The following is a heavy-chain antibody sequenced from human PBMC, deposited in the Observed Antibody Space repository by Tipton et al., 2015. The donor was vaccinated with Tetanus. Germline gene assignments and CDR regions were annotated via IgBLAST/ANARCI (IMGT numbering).Heavy chain of an antibody. CDR1: GYNFVNFG. CDR3: ARKWDIVAVSAANYYGLDV. V-gene: IGHV1-18*01. CDR2: ISAYNGKT. D-gene: IGHD2-2*01. J-gene: IGHJ6*02. Sequence: QSGAEVKEPGASVKVSCKASGYNFVNFGISWVRQAPGQGLEWMGWISAYNGKTKYAQRLQGRVTMTTDRSASTAYMDLRRLRSDDTAVYYCARKWDIVAVSAANYYGLDVWGQGTTVTVSS.